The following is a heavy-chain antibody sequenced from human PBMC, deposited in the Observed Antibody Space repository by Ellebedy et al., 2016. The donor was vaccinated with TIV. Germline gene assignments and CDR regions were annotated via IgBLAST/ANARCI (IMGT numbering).Heavy chain of an antibody. CDR1: GGSISSSSYY. D-gene: IGHD4-11*01. Sequence: SETLSLTXTVSGGSISSSSYYWGWIRQPPGKGLEWIGSIYYSGSTYYNPSLKSRVTISVDTSKNQFSLKLSSVTAADTAVYYCARSDDYSNYHLGEFDPWGQGTLVTVSS. V-gene: IGHV4-39*01. CDR2: IYYSGST. CDR3: ARSDDYSNYHLGEFDP. J-gene: IGHJ5*02.